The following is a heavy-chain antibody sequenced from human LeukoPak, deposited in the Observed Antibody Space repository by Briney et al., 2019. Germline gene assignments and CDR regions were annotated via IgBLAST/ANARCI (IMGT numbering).Heavy chain of an antibody. J-gene: IGHJ4*02. V-gene: IGHV3-9*01. Sequence: GGSLRLSCAASGFTFGAYAMHWVRQAPGKGLEWVSGISWSSGDIGYADSVKGRFTISRDNAKNSLSLGMNSLRPGDTALYYCAKDRGGNHYFDYWGQGTLVTVSS. D-gene: IGHD3-10*01. CDR3: AKDRGGNHYFDY. CDR2: ISWSSGDI. CDR1: GFTFGAYA.